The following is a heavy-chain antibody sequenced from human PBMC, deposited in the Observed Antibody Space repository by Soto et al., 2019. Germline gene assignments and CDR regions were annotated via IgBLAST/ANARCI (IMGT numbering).Heavy chain of an antibody. CDR1: GFTFSSYA. J-gene: IGHJ3*02. D-gene: IGHD3-22*01. Sequence: GSLRLSCAASGFTFSSYAMSWVRQAPGKGLEWVSAISGSGGSTYYADSVKGRFTISRDNSKNTLYLQMNSLRAEDTAVYYCAKGSYYDSSGYGYDVGAFDIWGQGTMVTVSS. CDR2: ISGSGGST. CDR3: AKGSYYDSSGYGYDVGAFDI. V-gene: IGHV3-23*01.